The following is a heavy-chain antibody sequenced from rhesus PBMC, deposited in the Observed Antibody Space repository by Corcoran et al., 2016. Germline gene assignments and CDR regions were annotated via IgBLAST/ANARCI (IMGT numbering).Heavy chain of an antibody. V-gene: IGHV4-80*01. Sequence: QVQLQESGPGLVKPSETLSLTCTVSGASLSRNSWNWIRPPPGKGLEWIGEINGNSGSTNYNPTLKSRVTISKDASKNQFSLKLSSVTAADTAVYYCARNYTVGTITQGWDSWGQGVVVTVSS. CDR2: INGNSGST. J-gene: IGHJ6*01. CDR1: GASLSRNS. CDR3: ARNYTVGTITQGWDS. D-gene: IGHD5-24*01.